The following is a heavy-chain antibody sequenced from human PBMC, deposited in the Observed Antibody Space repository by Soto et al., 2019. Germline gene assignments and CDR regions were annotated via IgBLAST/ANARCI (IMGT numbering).Heavy chain of an antibody. CDR2: INSDGSIT. CDR3: YWEGY. D-gene: IGHD1-26*01. Sequence: GGSLRLSCAASGFSVTNYWMYWVRQAPGKGLVWVSSINSDGSITDYADSVRGRFIISRDNAKDTLWLQMNSLRVEDTALYYCYWEGYWGQGTLVTVSS. V-gene: IGHV3-74*01. J-gene: IGHJ4*02. CDR1: GFSVTNYW.